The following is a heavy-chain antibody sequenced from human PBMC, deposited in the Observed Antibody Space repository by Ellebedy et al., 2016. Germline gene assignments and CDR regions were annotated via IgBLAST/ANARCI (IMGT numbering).Heavy chain of an antibody. V-gene: IGHV4-59*12. J-gene: IGHJ5*02. Sequence: GSLRLSCTVSGGSISSYYWSWIRQPPGKGLEWIGYIYYSGSTNYNPSLKSRVTISVDTSKNQFSLKLSSVTAADTAVYYCARVSYGDYAWGQGTLVTVSS. CDR3: ARVSYGDYA. D-gene: IGHD4-17*01. CDR1: GGSISSYY. CDR2: IYYSGST.